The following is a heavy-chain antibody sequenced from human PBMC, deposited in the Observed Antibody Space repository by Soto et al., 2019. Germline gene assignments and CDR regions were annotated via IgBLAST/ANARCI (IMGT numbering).Heavy chain of an antibody. V-gene: IGHV1-3*01. D-gene: IGHD3-10*01. J-gene: IGHJ6*02. CDR1: GYTFTGYA. CDR2: INAGNGNT. CDR3: AGGLLCFGEDYYGMDV. Sequence: ASVNVSCKASGYTFTGYAMHWVRQAPGQRLEWMGWINAGNGNTKYSQKFQGRVTITRDTSASTAYMELSSLRSEDTAVYYCAGGLLCFGEDYYGMDVWGQGTTVTVSS.